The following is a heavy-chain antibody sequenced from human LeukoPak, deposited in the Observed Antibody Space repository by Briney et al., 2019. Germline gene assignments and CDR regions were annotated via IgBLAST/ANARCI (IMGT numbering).Heavy chain of an antibody. D-gene: IGHD6-19*01. CDR3: AREEVAGTVNYYYYGMDV. CDR1: GFTFSSYA. J-gene: IGHJ6*04. Sequence: PGGSLRLSCAASGFTFSSYAMHWVRQAPGKGLEGVAVISYDGSNKYYADSVKGRFTISRDNSKNTLYLQMNSLRAEDTAVYYCAREEVAGTVNYYYYGMDVWGKGTTVTVSS. V-gene: IGHV3-30*04. CDR2: ISYDGSNK.